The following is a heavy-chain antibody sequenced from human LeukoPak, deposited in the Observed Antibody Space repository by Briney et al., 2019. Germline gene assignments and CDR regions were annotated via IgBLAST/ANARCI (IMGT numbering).Heavy chain of an antibody. CDR1: GDSISRSLYY. CDR3: ARSYGGHSVCDAFDI. J-gene: IGHJ3*02. V-gene: IGHV4-39*01. Sequence: ASETLSLTCTVSGDSISRSLYYWGWIRQPPGKGLEWIGTIYYSGSTYYNPSLKSRVTISVDTSKNQFYLKLTSVTAADTAVYYCARSYGGHSVCDAFDIWGQGTMVTVSS. D-gene: IGHD4-23*01. CDR2: IYYSGST.